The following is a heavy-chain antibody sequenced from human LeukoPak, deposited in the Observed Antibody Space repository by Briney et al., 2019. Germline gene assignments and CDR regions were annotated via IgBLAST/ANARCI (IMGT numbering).Heavy chain of an antibody. CDR2: ISYDGSDK. J-gene: IGHJ4*02. V-gene: IGHV3-30*03. D-gene: IGHD4-23*01. Sequence: PGRSLRLSCAAFGFTFSNYGMHWVRQAPGKGLEWVALISYDGSDKYYADSVKGRFTISRDNSKHRLYLQMNSLRAEDTAVYYCARDYGGNSDYWGQGTLVTVSS. CDR1: GFTFSNYG. CDR3: ARDYGGNSDY.